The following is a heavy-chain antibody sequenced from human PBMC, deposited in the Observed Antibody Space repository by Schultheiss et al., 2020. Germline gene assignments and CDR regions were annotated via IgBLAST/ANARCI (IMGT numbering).Heavy chain of an antibody. Sequence: GGSLRLSCAASGFTFSSYSMNWVRQAPGKGLEWVSYISSSSSTIYYADSVKGRFTISRDNAKNSLYLQMNSLRAEDTAVCYCASSESFYGSGSGGMDVWGQGTTVTVSS. CDR3: ASSESFYGSGSGGMDV. V-gene: IGHV3-48*01. CDR1: GFTFSSYS. CDR2: ISSSSSTI. D-gene: IGHD3-10*01. J-gene: IGHJ6*02.